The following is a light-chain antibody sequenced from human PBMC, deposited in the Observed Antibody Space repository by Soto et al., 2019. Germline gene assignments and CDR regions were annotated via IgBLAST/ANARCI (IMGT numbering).Light chain of an antibody. Sequence: EIVLTQSPGTLSLSPGERATLSCGASQTISNDLAWYQQKPGQAPRLLIYDASIRATGLPARFSGSGSGTDFTLTISSLEPEDFAVYYCQHRFNRPFTFGPGTKVDIK. V-gene: IGKV3-11*01. CDR3: QHRFNRPFT. J-gene: IGKJ3*01. CDR2: DAS. CDR1: QTISND.